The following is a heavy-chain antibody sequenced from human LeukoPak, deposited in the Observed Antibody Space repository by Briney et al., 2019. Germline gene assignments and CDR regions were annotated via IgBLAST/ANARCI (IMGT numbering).Heavy chain of an antibody. CDR2: MNTNNGNT. V-gene: IGHV1-8*01. D-gene: IGHD6-19*01. CDR1: GFTFSIYD. Sequence: ASVKVSCKASGFTFSIYDINWVRQATGQGLEWMGWMNTNNGNTGYAQKFQGRVTMTRNTSNSKAYMELSRLRSEDTAVYYCARGLGLAVAGNNWFDPWGQGTLVTVSS. J-gene: IGHJ5*02. CDR3: ARGLGLAVAGNNWFDP.